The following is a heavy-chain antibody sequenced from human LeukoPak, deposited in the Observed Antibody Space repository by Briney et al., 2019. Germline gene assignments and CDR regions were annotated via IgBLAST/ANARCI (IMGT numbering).Heavy chain of an antibody. D-gene: IGHD3-16*01. Sequence: PGGSLRLSCAASGFTFSSYWMSWVRQAPGKGLEWVANIKQDGSEKYYVDSVKGRFTISRDDAKNSLYLQMNSLRAEDTAVYYCARDYLLWTYVWGSHTFDYWGQGTLVTVSS. J-gene: IGHJ4*02. CDR1: GFTFSSYW. V-gene: IGHV3-7*01. CDR3: ARDYLLWTYVWGSHTFDY. CDR2: IKQDGSEK.